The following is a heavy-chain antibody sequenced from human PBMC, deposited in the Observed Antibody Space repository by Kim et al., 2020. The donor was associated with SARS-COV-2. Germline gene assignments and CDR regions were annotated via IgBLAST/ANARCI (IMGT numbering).Heavy chain of an antibody. J-gene: IGHJ6*02. D-gene: IGHD2-15*01. V-gene: IGHV3-30*02. Sequence: RFTISRDNSKNTLYLQMNSLRAEDTAVYYCAKPIVVVVAATNPYYYGMDVWGQGTTVTVSS. CDR3: AKPIVVVVAATNPYYYGMDV.